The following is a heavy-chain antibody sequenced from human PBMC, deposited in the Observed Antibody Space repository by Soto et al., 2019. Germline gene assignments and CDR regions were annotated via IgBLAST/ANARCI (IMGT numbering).Heavy chain of an antibody. V-gene: IGHV3-30-3*01. CDR3: ARVSCSSIWCVTQFDN. D-gene: IGHD2-2*01. CDR1: GFNFSFYA. J-gene: IGHJ4*02. CDR2: ILFDGNNI. Sequence: SGGSLRLSCASSGFNFSFYAMHWVRQTPGKGLEWVAVILFDGNNIYYADSVRGRFTISRDSSSSMLYLQMNNLKPEDSAIYYCARVSCSSIWCVTQFDNLGQGPLGTLSS.